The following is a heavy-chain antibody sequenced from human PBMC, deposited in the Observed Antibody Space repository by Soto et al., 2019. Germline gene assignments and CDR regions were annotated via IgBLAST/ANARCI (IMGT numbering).Heavy chain of an antibody. CDR3: ARDLTIVPATHPRLENYGMDV. J-gene: IGHJ6*02. D-gene: IGHD2-2*01. CDR1: GYSFTSYG. V-gene: IGHV1-18*01. CDR2: ISPYNGHT. Sequence: QVQLVQSAGEGKKPGASVKVSGKASGYSFTSYGISWVRRAPGQGLEWLGWISPYNGHTQFVERFQGRVTMTTDTSTKTAYMELRNLRSDDTAHYYCARDLTIVPATHPRLENYGMDVWGQGTTVIVSS.